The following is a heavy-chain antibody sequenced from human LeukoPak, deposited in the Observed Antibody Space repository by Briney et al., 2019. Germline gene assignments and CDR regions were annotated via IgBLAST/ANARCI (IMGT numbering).Heavy chain of an antibody. CDR1: GFTFSSYS. CDR2: IYSSGST. CDR3: AKKVWFGELLYYYGMDV. J-gene: IGHJ6*02. Sequence: PGGSLRLSCAASGFTFSSYSMNWVRQAPGKGLEWLSIIYSSGSTYYADSVKGRFSISRDNSKNTLYLQMNSLRAEDTAVYYCAKKVWFGELLYYYGMDVWGQGTTVTVSS. D-gene: IGHD3-10*01. V-gene: IGHV3-66*01.